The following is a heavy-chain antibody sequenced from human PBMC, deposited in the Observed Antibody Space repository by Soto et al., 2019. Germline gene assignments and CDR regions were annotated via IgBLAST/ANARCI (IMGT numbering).Heavy chain of an antibody. Sequence: QVQLVQSGTEVKEPGASVKVSCKASGYTFANSAMHWVRQAPGQRLEWMGWINAANGNTKYSQRFQGRLTISRDTSASTAVMELSGLRYEDTAVYYCAQDNNWADYWGQGTLVTVSS. CDR2: INAANGNT. V-gene: IGHV1-3*01. CDR3: AQDNNWADY. J-gene: IGHJ4*02. D-gene: IGHD1-1*01. CDR1: GYTFANSA.